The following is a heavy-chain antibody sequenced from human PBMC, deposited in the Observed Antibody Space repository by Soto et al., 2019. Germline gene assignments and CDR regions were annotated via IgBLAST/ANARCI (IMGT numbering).Heavy chain of an antibody. CDR1: GFTFSDYP. Sequence: HPGGSLRLSCAASGFTFSDYPMHWVRQAPGKGLEWVAVISYDGNVKYYVDSVKGRFTISRDDSKNTLYLQMNSLRVDDTAVYYCARDFIVGAPDYFDDPGQGTLVTVSS. CDR2: ISYDGNVK. J-gene: IGHJ4*02. D-gene: IGHD1-26*01. V-gene: IGHV3-30-3*01. CDR3: ARDFIVGAPDYFDD.